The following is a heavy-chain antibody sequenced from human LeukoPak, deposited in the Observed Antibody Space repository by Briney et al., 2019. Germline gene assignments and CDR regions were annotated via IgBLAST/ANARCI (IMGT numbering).Heavy chain of an antibody. CDR2: IYYSGGP. D-gene: IGHD3-10*01. J-gene: IGHJ3*02. CDR3: ARDWVASSYAFDI. V-gene: IGHV4-59*01. Sequence: PSETLSLTCTVSGAAINSYYWSWIRQPPGKGLEWIGNIYYSGGPNYNPSLKSRVTISEDSCKNQFSLKLTSVTAADTAIYYCARDWVASSYAFDIWGQGTLVTVSA. CDR1: GAAINSYY.